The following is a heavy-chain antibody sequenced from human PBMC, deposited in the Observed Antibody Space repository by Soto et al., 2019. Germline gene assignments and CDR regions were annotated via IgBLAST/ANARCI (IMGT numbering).Heavy chain of an antibody. CDR1: GYIFTNYY. CDR2: INPNSGAT. J-gene: IGHJ4*02. D-gene: IGHD3-22*01. CDR3: ARPSGYYPYYFDD. Sequence: ASVKVPCKTSGYIFTNYYIHWVRQAPGQGLEWMGWINPNSGATNYAKKFQDWVTMTRDTSISTAYMEVNRLRSDDTAIYYCARPSGYYPYYFDDWGQGSLVTVSS. V-gene: IGHV1-2*04.